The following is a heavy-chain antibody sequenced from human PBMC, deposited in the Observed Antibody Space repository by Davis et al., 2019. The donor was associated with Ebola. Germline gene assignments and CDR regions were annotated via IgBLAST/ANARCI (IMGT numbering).Heavy chain of an antibody. CDR1: GGSFSGYY. D-gene: IGHD3-10*01. CDR2: INHSGST. Sequence: SETLSLTCAVYGGSFSGYYWSWIRQPPGKGLEWIGEINHSGSTNYNPSLKSRVTVSVDTSKNQFSLKLSSVTAADTAMYYCARSGSYGSGSYYPWAHPPGAEYGMDVWGQGTTVTVSS. CDR3: ARSGSYGSGSYYPWAHPPGAEYGMDV. J-gene: IGHJ6*02. V-gene: IGHV4-34*01.